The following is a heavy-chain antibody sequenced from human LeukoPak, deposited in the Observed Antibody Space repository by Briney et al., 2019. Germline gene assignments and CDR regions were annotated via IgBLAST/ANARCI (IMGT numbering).Heavy chain of an antibody. D-gene: IGHD3-3*01. CDR1: GGSISSSSYY. CDR3: ARAPQYYDFWSGYEDIPLFDY. J-gene: IGHJ4*02. CDR2: IYYSGST. V-gene: IGHV4-39*01. Sequence: SETLSLTCTVSGGSISSSSYYWGWIRQPPGKGLEWIGSIYYSGSTYYNPSLKSRVTISVDTSKNQFSLKLSSVTAADTAVYYCARAPQYYDFWSGYEDIPLFDYWGQGTLVTVSS.